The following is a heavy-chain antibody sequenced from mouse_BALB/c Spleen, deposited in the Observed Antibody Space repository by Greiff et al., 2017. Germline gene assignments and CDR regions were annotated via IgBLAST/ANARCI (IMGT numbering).Heavy chain of an antibody. V-gene: IGHV1-77*01. J-gene: IGHJ3*01. CDR1: GYTFTDYY. Sequence: VKLQESGAELARPGASVKLSCKASGYTFTDYYINWVKQRTGQGLEWIGEIYPGSGNTYYNEKFKGKATLTADKSSSTAYMQLSSLTSEDSAVYFCARWGSWFAYWGQGTLVTVSA. CDR2: IYPGSGNT. CDR3: ARWGSWFAY.